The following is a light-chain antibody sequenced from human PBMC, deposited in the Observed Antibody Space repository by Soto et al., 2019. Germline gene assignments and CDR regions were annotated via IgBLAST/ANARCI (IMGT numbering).Light chain of an antibody. CDR1: QSISSGY. CDR2: GAS. Sequence: EIVLTQSPGTLSLSPGERATLSCRASQSISSGYLAWYQQIPGQAPRLLIYGASSRAAGIPDRFSGRGSGTDFALSISRLEREDSAVYYCHHYGSPFGPGTKVEIK. J-gene: IGKJ3*01. CDR3: HHYGSP. V-gene: IGKV3-20*01.